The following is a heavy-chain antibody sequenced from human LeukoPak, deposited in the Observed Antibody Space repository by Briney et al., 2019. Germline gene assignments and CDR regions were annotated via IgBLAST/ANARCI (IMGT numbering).Heavy chain of an antibody. Sequence: GGSLRLSCAASGFTFSSYAMHWVRQAPGKGLEWVAVISYDGSNKYYADSVKGRFTISRDNSKNTLYLQMNSLRAEDTAVYYCAREERSSTSCRVGYNWFDPWGQGTLVTVSS. CDR2: ISYDGSNK. CDR1: GFTFSSYA. J-gene: IGHJ5*02. CDR3: AREERSSTSCRVGYNWFDP. V-gene: IGHV3-30-3*01. D-gene: IGHD2-2*01.